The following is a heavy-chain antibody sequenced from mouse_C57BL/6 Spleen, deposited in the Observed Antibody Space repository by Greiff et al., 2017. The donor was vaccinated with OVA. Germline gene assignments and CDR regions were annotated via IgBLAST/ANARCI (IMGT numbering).Heavy chain of an antibody. D-gene: IGHD2-3*01. CDR1: GFTFSSYA. CDR3: ARGNDGPFYWYFDV. Sequence: EVMLVESGGGLVKPGGSLKLSCAASGFTFSSYAMSWVRQTPEKRLEWVATISDGGSYTYYPDNVKGRFTISRDNAKNNLYLQMSHLKSEDTAMYYCARGNDGPFYWYFDVWGTGTTVTVSS. J-gene: IGHJ1*03. V-gene: IGHV5-4*03. CDR2: ISDGGSYT.